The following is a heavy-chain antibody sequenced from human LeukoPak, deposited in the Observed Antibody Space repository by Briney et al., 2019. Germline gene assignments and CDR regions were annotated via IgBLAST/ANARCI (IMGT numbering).Heavy chain of an antibody. D-gene: IGHD2-2*01. CDR3: AKAVAVVPASFDY. V-gene: IGHV3-9*01. J-gene: IGHJ4*02. CDR2: ISWNSGSI. CDR1: GFTFSSYA. Sequence: PGGSLRLSCAASGFTFSSYAMSWVRQAPGKGLEWVSGISWNSGSIIYADSVKGRFTISRDNAKNSLYLQMKGLRTEDTALYYCAKAVAVVPASFDYWGQGTLVTVSS.